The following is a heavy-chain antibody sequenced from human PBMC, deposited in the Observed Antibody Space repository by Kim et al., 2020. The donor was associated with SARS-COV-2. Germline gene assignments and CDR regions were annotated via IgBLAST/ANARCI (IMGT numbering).Heavy chain of an antibody. J-gene: IGHJ4*02. V-gene: IGHV3-15*01. Sequence: DYAAPVKGRFTISRDDSKNTLYLQMNSLKTEDTAVYYCTTESGATPVVDYWGQGTLVTVSS. CDR3: TTESGATPVVDY. D-gene: IGHD1-26*01.